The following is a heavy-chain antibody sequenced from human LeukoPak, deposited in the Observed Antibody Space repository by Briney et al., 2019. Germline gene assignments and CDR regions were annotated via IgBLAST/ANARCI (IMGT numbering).Heavy chain of an antibody. CDR3: ASINNWVDS. CDR1: GFSFSNSE. Sequence: GGSLRLSCAASGFSFSNSEMNWVRQAPGKGLEWVSYLSSGGSTIYYADSVKGRFTISRDNAKNSLYLQMNSLRADDTAGYYCASINNWVDSWGQGTLVTVSS. V-gene: IGHV3-48*03. J-gene: IGHJ5*01. CDR2: LSSGGSTI.